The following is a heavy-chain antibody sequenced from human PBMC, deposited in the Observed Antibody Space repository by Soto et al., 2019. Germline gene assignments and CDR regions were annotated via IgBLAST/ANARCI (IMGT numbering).Heavy chain of an antibody. Sequence: QGQLVQSGAEVKKPGASVKVSCKASGYTFTGYYLHWVRQAPGQGLEWMGWTNPSRGGTNYAQKFQGSVTMTRDTSITTAYVEVSSLTSDDTAVYFCARARETFSGFDFWGRGTLVTVSS. CDR1: GYTFTGYY. J-gene: IGHJ2*01. CDR3: ARARETFSGFDF. CDR2: TNPSRGGT. D-gene: IGHD1-26*01. V-gene: IGHV1-2*04.